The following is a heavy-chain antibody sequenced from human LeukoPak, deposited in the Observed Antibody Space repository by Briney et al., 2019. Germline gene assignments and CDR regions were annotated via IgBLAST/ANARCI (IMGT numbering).Heavy chain of an antibody. CDR2: INPNSGGT. J-gene: IGHJ3*02. D-gene: IGHD3-3*01. CDR1: GYTFTSYG. CDR3: AGHLDPGAFDI. V-gene: IGHV1-2*02. Sequence: GASVKVSCKASGYTFTSYGISWVRQAPGQGLEWMGWINPNSGGTNYAQKFQGRVTMTRDTSISTAYMELSRLRSDDTAVYYCAGHLDPGAFDIWGQGTMVTVSS.